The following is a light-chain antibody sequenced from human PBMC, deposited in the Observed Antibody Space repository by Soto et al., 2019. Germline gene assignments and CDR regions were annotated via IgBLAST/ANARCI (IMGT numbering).Light chain of an antibody. CDR2: DVS. J-gene: IGLJ1*01. Sequence: QSVLTQPASVSGSPGQSITISCTGTSSDVGGYNYVSWYQQHPGKAPKFMNYDVSNRPSGVSNRFSGSKSGNTASLTISGLQAEDEADYYCCSYTTSNTRQIVFGTGTKVTVL. CDR1: SSDVGGYNY. V-gene: IGLV2-14*01. CDR3: CSYTTSNTRQIV.